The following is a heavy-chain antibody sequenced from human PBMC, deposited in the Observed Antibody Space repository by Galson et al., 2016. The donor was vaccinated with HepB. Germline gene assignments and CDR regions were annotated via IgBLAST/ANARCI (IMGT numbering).Heavy chain of an antibody. J-gene: IGHJ4*02. CDR3: ARSSSWYPYFFDY. Sequence: LRLSCAASGFTFSSYWMHWVRQAPGKGLVWVSFINNDGSSTTYADFVKGRFTISRDNAKNTLFLQINSLKAEDTAVYYCARSSSWYPYFFDYWGQGTLVTVSS. CDR2: INNDGSST. CDR1: GFTFSSYW. D-gene: IGHD6-13*01. V-gene: IGHV3-74*01.